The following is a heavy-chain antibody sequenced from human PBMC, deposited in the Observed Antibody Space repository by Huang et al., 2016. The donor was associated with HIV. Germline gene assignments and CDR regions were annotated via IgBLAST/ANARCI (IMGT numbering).Heavy chain of an antibody. Sequence: VQLQQWGASLLKPSETLSLPCAVSGGTFTGDFWGWVRQAPGKGLEWIAENKHRGTHYYHPSLKSRVSMSVDVSNNQFSLSLKSVTAADTAVYFCVRCPGYYFEPSRYFDAFDIWGPGTMVTVS. J-gene: IGHJ3*02. CDR1: GGTFTGDF. CDR2: NKHRGTH. D-gene: IGHD3-22*01. CDR3: VRCPGYYFEPSRYFDAFDI. V-gene: IGHV4-34*02.